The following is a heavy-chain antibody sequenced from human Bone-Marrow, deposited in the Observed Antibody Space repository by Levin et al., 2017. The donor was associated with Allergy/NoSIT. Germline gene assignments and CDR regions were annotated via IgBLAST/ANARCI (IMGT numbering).Heavy chain of an antibody. CDR2: ISYDGSSK. D-gene: IGHD2-2*01. Sequence: SGGSLRLSCAASGFMFSNYFMHWVRQAPGKGLEWVAVISYDGSSKYYADSVKGRFTVSRDNSKNTLYLQMSRLRPEDTAVYYCANPQSGYSTSPPDWGQGTLVTVSS. CDR1: GFMFSNYF. J-gene: IGHJ4*02. CDR3: ANPQSGYSTSPPD. V-gene: IGHV3-30-3*01.